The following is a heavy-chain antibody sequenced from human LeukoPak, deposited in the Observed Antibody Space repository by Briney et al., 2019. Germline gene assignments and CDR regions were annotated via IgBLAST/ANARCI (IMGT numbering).Heavy chain of an antibody. V-gene: IGHV3-30-3*01. CDR3: ARAEYDRSGSIYYYYGMDI. Sequence: GGSLRFSCAASGFTFSSYSMHWVRQAPGKGLEWVAVISYDGSNKYNADSVKGRFTISRDNSKNTLYLQMNSLRREDTAEYYCARAEYDRSGSIYYYYGMDIWGQGTTVTVSS. CDR2: ISYDGSNK. J-gene: IGHJ6*02. CDR1: GFTFSSYS. D-gene: IGHD3-22*01.